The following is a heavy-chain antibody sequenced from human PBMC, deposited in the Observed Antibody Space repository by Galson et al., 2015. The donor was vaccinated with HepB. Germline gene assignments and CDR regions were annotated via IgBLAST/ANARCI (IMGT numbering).Heavy chain of an antibody. J-gene: IGHJ4*02. CDR2: MSLDGWSN. V-gene: IGHV3-30*14. Sequence: SLRLSCAASGFTFSHYAMHWVRQAPGKGLEWVAVMSLDGWSNKYAASVKGRFTVSRDNSKNILYLQLNGLRVEDTAVYYRVTDSNKRVYSEDYFQFWGQGTLVTVAS. CDR1: GFTFSHYA. D-gene: IGHD3-10*02. CDR3: VTDSNKRVYSEDYFQF.